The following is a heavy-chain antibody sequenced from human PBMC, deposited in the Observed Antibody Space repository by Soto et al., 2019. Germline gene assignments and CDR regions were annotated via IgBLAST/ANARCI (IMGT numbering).Heavy chain of an antibody. D-gene: IGHD3-3*01. V-gene: IGHV1-18*01. CDR3: ARDSRSSDFWSGYYGASYNYYGMDV. CDR1: GYTFTSYG. J-gene: IGHJ6*02. CDR2: ISAYNGNT. Sequence: GASVKVSCKASGYTFTSYGSSWVRQAPGQGLEWMGWISAYNGNTNYAQKLQGRVTMTTDTSTSTAYMELRSLRSDDTAVYYCARDSRSSDFWSGYYGASYNYYGMDVWGQGTTVTVSS.